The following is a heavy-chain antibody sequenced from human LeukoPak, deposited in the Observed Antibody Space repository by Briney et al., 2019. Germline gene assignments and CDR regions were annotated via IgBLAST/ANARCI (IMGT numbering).Heavy chain of an antibody. Sequence: SETLSLTCAVYGGSFSGYYWSWIRQPPGKGLEWIGEINHSGSTNYNPSLKSRITISVDTSKNQFSLRLSSVTAADTAVYYCATLTTPGWFNPWGQGTLVTVSS. J-gene: IGHJ5*02. V-gene: IGHV4-34*01. CDR1: GGSFSGYY. CDR3: ATLTTPGWFNP. D-gene: IGHD1-1*01. CDR2: INHSGST.